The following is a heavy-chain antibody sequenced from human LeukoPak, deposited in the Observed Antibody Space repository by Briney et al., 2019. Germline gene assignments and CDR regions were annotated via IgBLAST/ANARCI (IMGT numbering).Heavy chain of an antibody. J-gene: IGHJ4*02. CDR2: ISSSSSTI. V-gene: IGHV3-48*04. Sequence: GGSLRLSCAASGFTFSSYSMNWVRQAPGKGLEWVSYISSSSSTIYYADSVKGRFTISRDNAKNSLYLQMNSPRVEDTAVYYCARVHDYWGQGTLVTVSS. CDR3: ARVHDY. CDR1: GFTFSSYS.